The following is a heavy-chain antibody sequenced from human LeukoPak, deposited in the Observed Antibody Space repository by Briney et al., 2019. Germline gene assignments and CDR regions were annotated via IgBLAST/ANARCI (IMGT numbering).Heavy chain of an antibody. J-gene: IGHJ6*03. D-gene: IGHD2-2*01. CDR3: ARSRYCSSTSCYGMGLYYMDV. Sequence: SETLSLTCAVYGGSFSGYYWSWIRQPPGKGLEWIGEINHSGSTNYNPSLKSRVTISVDTSKNQFSLKLSSVTAADTAVYYCARSRYCSSTSCYGMGLYYMDVWGKGTTVTISS. V-gene: IGHV4-34*01. CDR2: INHSGST. CDR1: GGSFSGYY.